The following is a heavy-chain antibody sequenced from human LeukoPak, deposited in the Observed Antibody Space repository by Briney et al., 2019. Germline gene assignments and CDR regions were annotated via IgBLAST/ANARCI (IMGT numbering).Heavy chain of an antibody. CDR1: GFTVSSNY. D-gene: IGHD6-13*01. J-gene: IGHJ4*02. Sequence: TGGSLRLSCAASGFTVSSNYMSWVRQAPGKGLEWVSVIYSGGSTYYADSVKGRFTISRDNSKNTLYLQMNSLRDEDTAVYYCARGGSGSRWQPFDYWGQGTLVTVSS. CDR3: ARGGSGSRWQPFDY. V-gene: IGHV3-53*01. CDR2: IYSGGST.